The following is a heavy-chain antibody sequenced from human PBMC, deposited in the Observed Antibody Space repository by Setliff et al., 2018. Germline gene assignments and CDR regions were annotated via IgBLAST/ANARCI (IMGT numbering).Heavy chain of an antibody. CDR3: ARGEYTSLPSGVYYHMDV. CDR1: GYTFSSYA. V-gene: IGHV7-4-1*02. Sequence: ASVKVSCKASGYTFSSYAMNWVRQAPGQGLEWMGWINTNTGNPTYAQGFTGRFVFSLDTSVSTTYLQISSLKAEDTAVYYCARGEYTSLPSGVYYHMDVWGRGTTVTVSS. J-gene: IGHJ6*03. CDR2: INTNTGNP. D-gene: IGHD6-6*01.